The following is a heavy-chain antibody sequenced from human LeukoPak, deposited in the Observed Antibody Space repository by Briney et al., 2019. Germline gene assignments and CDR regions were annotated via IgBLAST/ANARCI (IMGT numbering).Heavy chain of an antibody. CDR1: GGTFSSYA. V-gene: IGHV1-69*05. D-gene: IGHD2-2*01. CDR2: IIPIFGTA. J-gene: IGHJ4*02. Sequence: ASVKVSCKASGGTFSSYAISWVRQAPGQGLEWMGGIIPIFGTANYAQKLQGRVAMTTDTSTSTAYMELRSLRSDDTAVYYCVRDLGEYQPLLWIFFDYWGQGALVTVSS. CDR3: VRDLGEYQPLLWIFFDY.